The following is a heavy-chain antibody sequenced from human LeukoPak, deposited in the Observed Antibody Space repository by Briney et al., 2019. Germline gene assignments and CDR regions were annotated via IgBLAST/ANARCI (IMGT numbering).Heavy chain of an antibody. V-gene: IGHV3-53*01. Sequence: GGSLRLSCAASGFSVSSNYMSWVRQAPGKGLEWVSGINVSGGSTYYADSVKGRFTSSRDNSKNMVYLQMNSLRTEDTAVYYCAKVLVEMAIIGEYYFDYWGQGTLVTVSS. CDR1: GFSVSSNY. CDR2: INVSGGST. J-gene: IGHJ4*02. CDR3: AKVLVEMAIIGEYYFDY. D-gene: IGHD5-24*01.